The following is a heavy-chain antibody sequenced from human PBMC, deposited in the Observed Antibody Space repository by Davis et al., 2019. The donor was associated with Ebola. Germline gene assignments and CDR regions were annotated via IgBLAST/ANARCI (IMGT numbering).Heavy chain of an antibody. Sequence: GESLKISCAASGFPFSSYWMHWVRPPPGKGLVWVSRITSDGSSTNYADSVKGRFTISRDNSKNTQYLQMNSLRAEDTAVYYCARDLGRNQSKYRNFGYWGQGTLVTVSS. D-gene: IGHD2/OR15-2a*01. CDR1: GFPFSSYW. V-gene: IGHV3-74*01. CDR2: ITSDGSST. CDR3: ARDLGRNQSKYRNFGY. J-gene: IGHJ4*02.